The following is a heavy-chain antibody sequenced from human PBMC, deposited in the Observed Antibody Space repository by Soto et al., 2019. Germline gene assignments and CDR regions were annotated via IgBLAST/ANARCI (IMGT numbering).Heavy chain of an antibody. J-gene: IGHJ5*02. Sequence: QLQLQESGSGLVKPSQTLSLTCAVSGGSISSGTYSWSWMRQPPGKGLEWIAYIYHSGSTFYNPSLESRVTRAVDRSKNQFSLRLSSVTAADTAVYYCARGDGYYNCVWFDPWGQGTLVTVSS. V-gene: IGHV4-30-2*01. CDR2: IYHSGST. CDR1: GGSISSGTYS. D-gene: IGHD1-20*01. CDR3: ARGDGYYNCVWFDP.